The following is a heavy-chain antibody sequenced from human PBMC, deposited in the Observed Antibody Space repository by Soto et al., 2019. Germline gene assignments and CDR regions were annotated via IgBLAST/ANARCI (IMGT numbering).Heavy chain of an antibody. CDR1: EFSFSSYA. CDR2: VSGGGAT. CDR3: AKDRPPDIVVILPAALDY. D-gene: IGHD2-2*01. J-gene: IGHJ4*02. Sequence: EVQLLESGGDLVQPGGSLRLSCAASEFSFSSYAMSWVRQAPEKGMEWVSVVSGGGATYYADSVKGRFTISRDNSKNTLYLQMNSLRVEDTAVYYCAKDRPPDIVVILPAALDYWGQGTLVTVSS. V-gene: IGHV3-23*01.